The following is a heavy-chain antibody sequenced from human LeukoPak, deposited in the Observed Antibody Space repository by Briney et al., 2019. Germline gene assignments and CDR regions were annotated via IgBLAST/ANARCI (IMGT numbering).Heavy chain of an antibody. CDR1: GFTFSSYA. CDR3: AKVEWLRYFDY. V-gene: IGHV3-23*01. J-gene: IGHJ4*02. D-gene: IGHD5-12*01. CDR2: ISGSGGST. Sequence: GGSLRLSCAASGFTFSSYAMSWVRQAPGKGLEWVSAISGSGGSTYYADSVKGRFTISKDSSKNTLYLQMNSLRAEDTAVYYCAKVEWLRYFDYWGQGTLVTVSS.